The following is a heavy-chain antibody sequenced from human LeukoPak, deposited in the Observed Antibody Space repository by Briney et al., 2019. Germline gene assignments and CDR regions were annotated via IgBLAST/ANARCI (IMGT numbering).Heavy chain of an antibody. D-gene: IGHD2-2*02. CDR1: GFTFSSYG. Sequence: PGGSLRLSCAASGFTFSSYGMHWVRQAPGKGLEWVAVIWYDGSNKYYADSVKGRFTISRDNAKNPLYLQMNSLRAEDTAVYYCARDQDCSSTSCYTYYAFDIWGQGTMVTVSS. J-gene: IGHJ3*02. CDR2: IWYDGSNK. CDR3: ARDQDCSSTSCYTYYAFDI. V-gene: IGHV3-33*01.